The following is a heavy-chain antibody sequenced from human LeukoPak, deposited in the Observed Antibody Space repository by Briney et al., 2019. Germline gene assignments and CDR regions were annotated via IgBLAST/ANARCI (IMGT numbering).Heavy chain of an antibody. D-gene: IGHD6-19*01. CDR1: GFTFSSYW. V-gene: IGHV3-7*01. CDR3: ARAGGYSDFDY. J-gene: IGHJ4*02. CDR2: IKQDGSEK. Sequence: PGGSLRLSCAASGFTFSSYWVSWVRQAPGKGLEWVANIKQDGSEKYYVDSVKGRFTISRDNAKNSLYLQMNSLRAEDTAVYYCARAGGYSDFDYWGQGTLVTVSS.